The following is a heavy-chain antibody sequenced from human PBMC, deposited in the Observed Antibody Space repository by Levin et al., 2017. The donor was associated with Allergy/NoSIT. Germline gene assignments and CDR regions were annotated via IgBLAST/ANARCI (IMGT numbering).Heavy chain of an antibody. J-gene: IGHJ4*02. CDR1: GGSFSGYY. CDR2: INHSGST. D-gene: IGHD1-1*01. Sequence: PSETLSLTCAVYGGSFSGYYWSWIRQPPGKGLEWIGEINHSGSTNYNPSLKSRVTLSVDTSKNQFSLKLSSVTAADTAVYYCARGIGYNWNDVYLDYWGQGTLVTVSS. V-gene: IGHV4-34*01. CDR3: ARGIGYNWNDVYLDY.